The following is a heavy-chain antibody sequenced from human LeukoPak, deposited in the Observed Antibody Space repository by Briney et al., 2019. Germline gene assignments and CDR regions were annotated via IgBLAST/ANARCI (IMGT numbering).Heavy chain of an antibody. V-gene: IGHV4-34*01. J-gene: IGHJ3*02. Sequence: PSETLSLTCAVYGGSFSGYYWSWIRQPPEKGLEWIGEINHSGSTNYNPSLKSRVTISVDTSKNQFSLKLSSVTAADTAVYYCARGRSSSWSRRDAFDIWGQGTMVTVSS. CDR2: INHSGST. CDR1: GGSFSGYY. CDR3: ARGRSSSWSRRDAFDI. D-gene: IGHD6-13*01.